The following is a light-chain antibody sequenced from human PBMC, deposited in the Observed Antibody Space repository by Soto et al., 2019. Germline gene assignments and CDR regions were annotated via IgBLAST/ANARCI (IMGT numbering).Light chain of an antibody. Sequence: EIVLTQHPGTLPMSPGETPTLSCRASLSLSSRYIAWYQQNPGQPPRLLIYGASSRATGIPDRFSGSGSGTEFTLTITRLEPEDFAVYHRQQYGSSGTVGQGIKVEIK. V-gene: IGKV3-20*01. CDR1: LSLSSRY. J-gene: IGKJ1*01. CDR2: GAS. CDR3: QQYGSSGT.